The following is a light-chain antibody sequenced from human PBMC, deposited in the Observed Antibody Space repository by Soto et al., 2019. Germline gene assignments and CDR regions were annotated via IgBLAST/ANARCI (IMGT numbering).Light chain of an antibody. J-gene: IGKJ4*01. CDR2: DAS. Sequence: DIQTTQSPSSVSASVGDRVTITCRASQDITYWLAWYQQTPGKVPKVLIYDASSLQGGVPSRFSGSGSGTDFTLTISSLQPEDSATYYCQQAHSFPLTFGGGTKVEIK. V-gene: IGKV1D-12*01. CDR1: QDITYW. CDR3: QQAHSFPLT.